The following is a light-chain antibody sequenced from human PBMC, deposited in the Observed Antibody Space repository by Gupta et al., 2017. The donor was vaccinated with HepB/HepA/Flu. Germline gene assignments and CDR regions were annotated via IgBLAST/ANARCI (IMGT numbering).Light chain of an antibody. V-gene: IGKV3-11*01. CDR2: CAS. CDR3: QQHDSWPLT. Sequence: EIVLTQSPATLSLSPGERASLSCKASQSLSTYLAWYQQKPGQAPRLLIYCASNRATGIPARFSGRGAGTDFTLTISSLQPEDFAIYSCQQHDSWPLTFGGGTKVEIK. CDR1: QSLSTY. J-gene: IGKJ4*01.